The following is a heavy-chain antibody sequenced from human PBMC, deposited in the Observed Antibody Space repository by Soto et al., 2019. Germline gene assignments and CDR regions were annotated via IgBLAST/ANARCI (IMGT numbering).Heavy chain of an antibody. J-gene: IGHJ4*02. CDR1: GYTFTHYY. D-gene: IGHD6-25*01. CDR2: INPASGST. Sequence: QVQLVQSGAEVKKPGASVKLSCRTSGYTFTHYYIHWVRQAPGQGLEWLAIINPASGSTNYAQDFLGRVTLTMDTSTPTVYMELSGLRAEDTAIFYCARDLAAGDHWGQGTLVNVSS. CDR3: ARDLAAGDH. V-gene: IGHV1-46*01.